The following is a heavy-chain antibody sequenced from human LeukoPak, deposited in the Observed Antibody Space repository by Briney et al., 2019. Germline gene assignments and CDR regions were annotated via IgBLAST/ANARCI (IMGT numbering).Heavy chain of an antibody. D-gene: IGHD7-27*01. Sequence: GGSLRLSCAASGFTFSSYVLYWVRQAPGKGPEWVSAISGSGGSTYYADSVKGRFTISRDNSKNTLYLQINSLRVEDTAVYYCARERAGEDAFDIWGQGTMVTVSS. J-gene: IGHJ3*02. V-gene: IGHV3-23*01. CDR1: GFTFSSYV. CDR3: ARERAGEDAFDI. CDR2: ISGSGGST.